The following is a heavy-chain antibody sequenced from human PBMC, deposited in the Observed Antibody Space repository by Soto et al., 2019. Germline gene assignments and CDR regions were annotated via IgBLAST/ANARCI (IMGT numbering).Heavy chain of an antibody. D-gene: IGHD3-22*01. Sequence: SGPTLVNPTQTLTLTCTFSGFSLSTSRGGVGWVRQPPGKALEWLTFIYWDGDKRYSPSLKSRLTITKDTSKNQVVLTMTNMDPVDTATYYCAHSPQGWIVVGKYYQHWGQGTLVTGSS. CDR2: IYWDGDK. V-gene: IGHV2-5*02. CDR3: AHSPQGWIVVGKYYQH. CDR1: GFSLSTSRGG. J-gene: IGHJ1*01.